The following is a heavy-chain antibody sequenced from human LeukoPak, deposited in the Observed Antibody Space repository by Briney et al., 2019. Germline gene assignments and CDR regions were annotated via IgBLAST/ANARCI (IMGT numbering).Heavy chain of an antibody. D-gene: IGHD3-22*01. J-gene: IGHJ4*02. CDR1: GYTFTSYG. Sequence: ASVKVSCKASGYTFTSYGISWVRQAPGQGLEWMGWISAYNGNTNYAQKLQGRVTMTTDTSTSTAYMELRSLRSDDTAVYYCARDRPYYYDSSGYYQPYYFDYWGQGTLVTVSS. CDR3: ARDRPYYYDSSGYYQPYYFDY. V-gene: IGHV1-18*01. CDR2: ISAYNGNT.